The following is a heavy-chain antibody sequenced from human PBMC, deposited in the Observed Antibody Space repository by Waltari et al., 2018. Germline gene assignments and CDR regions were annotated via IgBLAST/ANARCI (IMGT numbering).Heavy chain of an antibody. CDR3: ARGXPNWNGNYYGMXV. J-gene: IGHJ6*02. CDR2: ITNSGTTI. Sequence: VQLVESXGGXXQPGGSXRLSXAASGFTFXSFEMNWVRQAPGKGLEWISCITNSGTTIYXADSVKGRFTXSRDNARNSLYLQMNSLXVEDTAVYXCARGXPNWNGNYYGMXVWGRGTTVTVS. D-gene: IGHD1-1*01. V-gene: IGHV3-48*03. CDR1: GFTFXSFE.